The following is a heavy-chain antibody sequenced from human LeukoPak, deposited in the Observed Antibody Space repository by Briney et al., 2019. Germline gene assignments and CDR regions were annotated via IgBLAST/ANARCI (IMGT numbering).Heavy chain of an antibody. J-gene: IGHJ5*02. V-gene: IGHV4-34*01. D-gene: IGHD1-7*01. CDR2: INHSGST. CDR3: ARGGDWNYLRWFDP. CDR1: GGSFSGYY. Sequence: SETLSLTCAVYGGSFSGYYWSRIRQPPGKGLEWIGEINHSGSTNYNPSLKSRVTISVDTSKNQFSLKLSSVTAADTAVYYCARGGDWNYLRWFDPWGQGTLVTVSS.